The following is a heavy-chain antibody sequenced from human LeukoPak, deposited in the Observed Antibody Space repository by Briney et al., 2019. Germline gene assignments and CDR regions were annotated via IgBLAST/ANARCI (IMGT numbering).Heavy chain of an antibody. CDR1: GGSISSGDYY. V-gene: IGHV4-30-4*01. D-gene: IGHD2-2*01. J-gene: IGHJ5*02. Sequence: PSETLSLTCTVSGGSISSGDYYWSWIRQPPGKGLEWIGYIYYSGSTYYNPSLKSRVTISVDTSKNQFSLKLSSVTAADTAVYYCARSYQLPPYNWFDPWGQGTLVTVSS. CDR2: IYYSGST. CDR3: ARSYQLPPYNWFDP.